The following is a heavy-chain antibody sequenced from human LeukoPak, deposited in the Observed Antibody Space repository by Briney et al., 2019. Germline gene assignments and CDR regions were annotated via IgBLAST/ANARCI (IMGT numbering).Heavy chain of an antibody. Sequence: SETLSLTCTVSDYSISSGYYWGWIRQPPGKVLEWIGSFYHSGSTNYNPSLKSRVTISVDTSKNQFSLNLNSVTAEDTAVYYCARHGIVDSSRKYYFDYWGQGTLVTVSS. CDR2: FYHSGST. CDR3: ARHGIVDSSRKYYFDY. D-gene: IGHD6-13*01. CDR1: DYSISSGYY. V-gene: IGHV4-38-2*02. J-gene: IGHJ4*02.